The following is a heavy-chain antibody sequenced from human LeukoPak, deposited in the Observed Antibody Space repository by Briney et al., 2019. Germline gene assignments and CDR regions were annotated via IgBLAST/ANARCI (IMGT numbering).Heavy chain of an antibody. Sequence: GGSLRLSCAASGFTFSSYGMHWVRQAPGKGLEWVAVISYDGTNKYYADSVKGRFTISRDNSKNTLYLQMNSLRAEDTALYYCAKEAAAGTVGYFQHWGQGTLVTVSS. CDR3: AKEAAAGTVGYFQH. D-gene: IGHD6-13*01. CDR1: GFTFSSYG. V-gene: IGHV3-30*18. CDR2: ISYDGTNK. J-gene: IGHJ1*01.